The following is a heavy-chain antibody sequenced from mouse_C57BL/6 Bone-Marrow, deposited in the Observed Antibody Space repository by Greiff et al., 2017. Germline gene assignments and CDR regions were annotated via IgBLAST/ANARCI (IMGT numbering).Heavy chain of an antibody. D-gene: IGHD2-3*01. CDR2: IYPRSGNT. CDR1: GYTFTSYG. V-gene: IGHV1-81*01. J-gene: IGHJ4*01. CDR3: ARYMDGYYGYAMDY. Sequence: QVQLQQSGAELARPGASVKLSCKASGYTFTSYGISWVKQRTGQGLEWIGEIYPRSGNTYYNEKFKGKATLTADKSSSTAYMELRRLTSEDSAVYFCARYMDGYYGYAMDYWGQGTSVTVSS.